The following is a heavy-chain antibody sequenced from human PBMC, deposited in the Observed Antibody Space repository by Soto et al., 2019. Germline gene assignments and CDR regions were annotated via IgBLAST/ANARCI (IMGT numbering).Heavy chain of an antibody. CDR2: FSGSGGRTGGRT. D-gene: IGHD2-8*02. CDR3: VKDWTGDKGPCMDF. V-gene: IGHV3-23*01. J-gene: IGHJ6*02. CDR1: GFTFSTYA. Sequence: EVQLLESGGGLVQPGGSLRLSCAASGFTFSTYAMSWVRQAPGEGPEWVSTFSGSGGRTGGRTYYEDSVKGRFTISRDDSKSTLYLQMNSLRVEDTALYYCVKDWTGDKGPCMDFWGQGTTVNVSS.